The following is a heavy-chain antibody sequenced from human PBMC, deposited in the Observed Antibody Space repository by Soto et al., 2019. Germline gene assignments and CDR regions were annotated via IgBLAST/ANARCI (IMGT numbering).Heavy chain of an antibody. J-gene: IGHJ3*02. CDR2: ISYDGSNK. CDR1: GFTFSSYA. V-gene: IGHV3-30-3*01. CDR3: ARESFSGQDAFDI. Sequence: QVQLVESGGGVVQPGRSLRLSCAASGFTFSSYAMHWVRQAPGKGLEWVAVISYDGSNKYYADSVKGRFTISRDNSKNTLYLQMNSLRAEDTAVYYCARESFSGQDAFDIWGQGTMVTVSS. D-gene: IGHD2-15*01.